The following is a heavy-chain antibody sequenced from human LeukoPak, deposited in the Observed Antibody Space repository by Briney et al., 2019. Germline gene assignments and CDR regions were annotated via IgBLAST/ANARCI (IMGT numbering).Heavy chain of an antibody. CDR2: ISAYNGNT. D-gene: IGHD5-12*01. CDR1: GYTFTSYG. J-gene: IGHJ4*02. Sequence: ASVKVSCKASGYTFTSYGISWVRQAPGQGLEWMGWISAYNGNTNYAQKLQGRVTMTTDTSTSTAYMELRSLRSDDTAVYYCARSRGRIRGYSGYDYADDYWGQGTLVTVSS. CDR3: ARSRGRIRGYSGYDYADDY. V-gene: IGHV1-18*01.